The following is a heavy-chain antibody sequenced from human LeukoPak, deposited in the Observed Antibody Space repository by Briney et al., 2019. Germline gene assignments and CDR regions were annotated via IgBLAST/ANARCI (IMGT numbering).Heavy chain of an antibody. CDR1: XYTFTSYA. J-gene: IGHJ4*02. CDR3: ARDLKGDSSSWYDLGY. D-gene: IGHD6-13*01. CDR2: INTNTGNP. V-gene: IGHV7-4-1*02. Sequence: XYTFTSYAXXXXXQAPXQGLXXXGXINTNTGNPTYAQGFTGRFVFSLDTSVSTAYLQISSLKAEDTAVYYCARDLKGDSSSWYDLGYWGQGTLVTVSS.